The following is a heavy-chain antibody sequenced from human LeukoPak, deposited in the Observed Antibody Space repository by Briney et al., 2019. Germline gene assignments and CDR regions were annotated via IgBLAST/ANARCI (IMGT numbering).Heavy chain of an antibody. CDR2: ISGSGGNT. CDR3: AKDQYGGNPQYYFDY. J-gene: IGHJ4*02. Sequence: TGGSLRLSCAASGFTVSSNYMSWVRQAPGKGLDWVSAISGSGGNTYYADSVKGRFTISRDNSKNTLYLQMNSLRADDTAVYYCAKDQYGGNPQYYFDYWGQGTLVTVSS. V-gene: IGHV3-23*01. D-gene: IGHD4-23*01. CDR1: GFTVSSNY.